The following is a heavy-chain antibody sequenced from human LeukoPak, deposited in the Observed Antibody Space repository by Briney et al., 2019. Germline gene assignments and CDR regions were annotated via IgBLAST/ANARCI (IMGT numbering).Heavy chain of an antibody. J-gene: IGHJ4*02. CDR1: GFTFSRHG. V-gene: IGHV3-23*01. CDR3: AKDYDSTNLYKRPLDY. CDR2: ISIGGGST. Sequence: GGSLRLSCAASGFTFSRHGMHWVRQAPGKGLEWVSLISIGGGSTYYADSVRGRFTISRDDSKTTLYLQMNSLRAEDTAVYYCAKDYDSTNLYKRPLDYWGQGTLVTVSS. D-gene: IGHD3-22*01.